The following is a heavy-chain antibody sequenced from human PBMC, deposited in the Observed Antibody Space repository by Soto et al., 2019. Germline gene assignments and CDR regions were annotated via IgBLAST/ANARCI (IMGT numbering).Heavy chain of an antibody. V-gene: IGHV4-4*07. D-gene: IGHD6-13*01. CDR1: GGSISSYY. CDR2: IYTSGST. Sequence: PSETLSLTCTVSGGSISSYYWSWIRQPAGKGLEWIGRIYTSGSTNYNPSLKSRVTMSVDTSKNQFSLKLSSVTAADTAVYYCARGTGDSSSWYNYFDYWGQGTLVTGLL. CDR3: ARGTGDSSSWYNYFDY. J-gene: IGHJ4*02.